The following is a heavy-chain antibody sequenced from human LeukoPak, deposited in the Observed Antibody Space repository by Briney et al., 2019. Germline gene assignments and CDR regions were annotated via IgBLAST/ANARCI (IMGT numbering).Heavy chain of an antibody. CDR1: GFTFSTYA. CDR2: ISYDGSDK. J-gene: IGHJ3*02. V-gene: IGHV3-30-3*01. Sequence: GGSLRLSCAASGFTFSTYAMHWVRQAPGKGLEWVALISYDGSDKFYTASVEGRFTISRDTSKNTLYLQMNSLRADDTAIYYCARDYYYGSGSPPGDTFDIWGQGTMVTVSS. D-gene: IGHD3-10*01. CDR3: ARDYYYGSGSPPGDTFDI.